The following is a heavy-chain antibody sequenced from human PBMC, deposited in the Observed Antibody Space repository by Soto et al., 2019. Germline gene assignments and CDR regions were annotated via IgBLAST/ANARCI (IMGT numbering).Heavy chain of an antibody. V-gene: IGHV1-69*01. Sequence: QVQLVQSGAEVKETGSSVKVSCKSSGYIFKNYAVTWLRQAPGQGLEWMGGIIPVFGTPDYSQKFRGRVTITADASTSTVYMELRSLTSEDTAVYYCARHLYDYVWGSYRHWGQGTLVTVSS. CDR2: IIPVFGTP. CDR3: ARHLYDYVWGSYRH. D-gene: IGHD3-16*02. J-gene: IGHJ4*02. CDR1: GYIFKNYA.